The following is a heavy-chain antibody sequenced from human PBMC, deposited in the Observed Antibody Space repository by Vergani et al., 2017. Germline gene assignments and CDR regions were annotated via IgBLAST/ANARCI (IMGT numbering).Heavy chain of an antibody. CDR3: ATLWFGELDY. Sequence: EVQLVESGGGLVQPGGSLRLSCAASGFPFSSYSMNWVRQAPGKGLAWVSYISSSSSTIYYADSVKGRFTISRDNAKNSLYLQMNSLRAEDTAVYYCATLWFGELDYWGQGTLVTVSS. J-gene: IGHJ4*02. V-gene: IGHV3-48*01. D-gene: IGHD3-10*01. CDR2: ISSSSSTI. CDR1: GFPFSSYS.